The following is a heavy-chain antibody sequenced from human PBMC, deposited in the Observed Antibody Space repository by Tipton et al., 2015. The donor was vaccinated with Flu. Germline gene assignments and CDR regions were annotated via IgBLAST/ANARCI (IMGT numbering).Heavy chain of an antibody. V-gene: IGHV4-39*07. CDR1: GGSINSTTYY. D-gene: IGHD6-6*01. Sequence: LRLSCTVSGGSINSTTYYWGWVRQPPGKGLEWIATVFHSGLTYYNPSLKSRVSISIDTSKNQFSLRMNSVTAADSAVYYCARDFRPTSNWFDPWGQGTLVTVSS. J-gene: IGHJ5*02. CDR2: VFHSGLT. CDR3: ARDFRPTSNWFDP.